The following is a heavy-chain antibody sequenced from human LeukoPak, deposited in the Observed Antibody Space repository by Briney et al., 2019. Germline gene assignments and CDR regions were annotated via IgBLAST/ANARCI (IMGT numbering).Heavy chain of an antibody. Sequence: SETLSLTCTVSGGSISSGDYYLSWIRQPPGKGLEWIGYIYYSGSTYYNPSLKSRVTVSVDTSKNQFSLKLSSVTAADTAVYYCARGCSSTSCYTRDAFDIWGQGTMVTVSS. CDR2: IYYSGST. CDR1: GGSISSGDYY. D-gene: IGHD2-2*02. CDR3: ARGCSSTSCYTRDAFDI. V-gene: IGHV4-30-4*08. J-gene: IGHJ3*02.